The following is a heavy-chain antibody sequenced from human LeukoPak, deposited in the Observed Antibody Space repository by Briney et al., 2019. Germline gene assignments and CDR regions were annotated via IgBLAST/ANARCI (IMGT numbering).Heavy chain of an antibody. CDR2: FTHVGDT. J-gene: IGHJ4*02. Sequence: SETLSLTCAVSGGSFSGNYWTWIRQPPGKGLEWVGEFTHVGDTNYNPSLKNRVSISVDTSENQFSLRLTSVTAADTAVYYCARGNRQLAYYGSGSRLPFDSWGQGTLVTVSS. V-gene: IGHV4-34*01. CDR3: ARGNRQLAYYGSGSRLPFDS. CDR1: GGSFSGNY. D-gene: IGHD3-10*01.